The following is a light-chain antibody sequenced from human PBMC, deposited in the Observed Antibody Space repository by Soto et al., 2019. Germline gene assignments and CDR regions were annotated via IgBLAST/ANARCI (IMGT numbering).Light chain of an antibody. CDR1: SSDVGGYNY. CDR3: SSYTSSSTLV. J-gene: IGLJ1*01. Sequence: QSALTQPASVSGSPGQSITISYTGTSSDVGGYNYVSWYQQHPGKAPKLMIHGVDNRPSGVSNRFSGSKSGNTASLTISGLQAEDEADYYCSSYTSSSTLVFGTGTKVTVL. V-gene: IGLV2-14*01. CDR2: GVD.